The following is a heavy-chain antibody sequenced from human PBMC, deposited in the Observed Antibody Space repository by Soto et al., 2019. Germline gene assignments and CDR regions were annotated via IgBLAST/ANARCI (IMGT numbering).Heavy chain of an antibody. V-gene: IGHV3-13*05. J-gene: IGHJ6*02. CDR1: GFTFRNYD. CDR3: ARPDRDFYGLDV. Sequence: EVQLVESGGGLVQPGGSLRLSCEASGFTFRNYDMHCVRQGTGKGLEWVSGISAAGDPDYADSVEGRFTISRENAQNSFFLQMNSLRVGDTAVYYCARPDRDFYGLDVWGQGPRVIVSS. CDR2: ISAAGDP.